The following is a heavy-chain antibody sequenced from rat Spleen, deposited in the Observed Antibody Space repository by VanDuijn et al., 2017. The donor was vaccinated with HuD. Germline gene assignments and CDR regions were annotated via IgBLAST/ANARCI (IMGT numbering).Heavy chain of an antibody. D-gene: IGHD1-11*01. V-gene: IGHV5-29*01. CDR2: IIYDGSGT. CDR3: ARAPYGYVMDA. J-gene: IGHJ4*01. CDR1: GFTFSDYG. Sequence: EVQLVESGGGLVQPGRSLKLSCAASGFTFSDYGMAWVRQTPKKGLEWVATIIYDGSGTYYRDSVEGRFTASRDNAKNTLYLQMDSLRSEDTATYYCARAPYGYVMDAWGQGASVTVSS.